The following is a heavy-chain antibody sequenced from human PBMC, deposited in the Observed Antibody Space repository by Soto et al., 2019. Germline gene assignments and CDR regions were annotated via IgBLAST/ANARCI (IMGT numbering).Heavy chain of an antibody. CDR1: GFTFSSYA. D-gene: IGHD1-7*01. CDR2: ISGGSTT. Sequence: PGGSLRLSCAASGFTFSSYAMSWVRQAPGKGLEWVSGISGGSTTYYADSVKGRFTISRDNSKDTLYLQMNSLRAEDTAIYYCAKDYNWNYADYFDYWGQGTLVTVSS. V-gene: IGHV3-23*01. J-gene: IGHJ4*02. CDR3: AKDYNWNYADYFDY.